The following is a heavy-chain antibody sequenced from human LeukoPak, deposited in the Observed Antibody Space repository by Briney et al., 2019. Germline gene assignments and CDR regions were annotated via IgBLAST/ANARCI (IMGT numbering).Heavy chain of an antibody. Sequence: GGSLRVSCAASGFSFSGYAMTWVRQAPGKGLEWVSGVGGSDGSTFYADSVKGRFTISRDNSKNTLYLQMNSLRVEDTAVYYCAKVGGGRIAAAGSHYWGQGTLVTVSS. CDR1: GFSFSGYA. CDR2: VGGSDGST. V-gene: IGHV3-23*01. D-gene: IGHD6-13*01. CDR3: AKVGGGRIAAAGSHY. J-gene: IGHJ4*02.